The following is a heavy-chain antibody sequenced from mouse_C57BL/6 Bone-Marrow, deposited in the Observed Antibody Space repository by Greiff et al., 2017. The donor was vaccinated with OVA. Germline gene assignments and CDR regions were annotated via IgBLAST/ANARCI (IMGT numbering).Heavy chain of an antibody. D-gene: IGHD3-3*01. CDR2: ISTYYGNA. V-gene: IGHV1-67*01. Sequence: LQESGPELVRPGVSVKLSCKGSGYTFTDYAMHWVKQSHAKSLEWIGVISTYYGNASYNQKLKDKATMTVDKSSSTAYMELARLTSEASAVYYCARGGGQIPFAYWGQGTLVTVSA. CDR1: GYTFTDYA. J-gene: IGHJ3*01. CDR3: ARGGGQIPFAY.